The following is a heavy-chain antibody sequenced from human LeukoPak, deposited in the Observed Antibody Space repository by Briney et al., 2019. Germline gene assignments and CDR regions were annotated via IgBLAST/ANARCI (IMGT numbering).Heavy chain of an antibody. V-gene: IGHV3-7*03. CDR2: IKQDGSEK. CDR1: GFTFSSYW. D-gene: IGHD2-2*01. Sequence: LAGGSLRLSCAASGFTFSSYWMSWVHQAPGKGLEWVANIKQDGSEKYYVDSVEGRFTISRDNAKHSLYLQMNSLRAEDTAVYCCARYCSSTSCYSDWFDPWGQATLVTVSS. CDR3: ARYCSSTSCYSDWFDP. J-gene: IGHJ5*02.